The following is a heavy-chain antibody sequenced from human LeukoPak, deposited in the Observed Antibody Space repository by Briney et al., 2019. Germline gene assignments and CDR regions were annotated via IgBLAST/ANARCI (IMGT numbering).Heavy chain of an antibody. CDR1: GFTLSSYW. J-gene: IGHJ3*02. V-gene: IGHV3-74*01. CDR2: INSDGSST. D-gene: IGHD3-22*01. CDR3: ARSQDYYDSSGYYPGGNAFDI. Sequence: GGSLRLSCAAAGFTLSSYWMHWVRQAPGKGLVWVSRINSDGSSTSYADSVKGRFTISRDNAKNTLYLQMNSLRAEDTAVYYCARSQDYYDSSGYYPGGNAFDIWGQGTMVTVSS.